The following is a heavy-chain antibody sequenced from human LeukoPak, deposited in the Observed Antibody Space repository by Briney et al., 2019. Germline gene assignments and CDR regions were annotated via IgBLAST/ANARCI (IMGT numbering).Heavy chain of an antibody. CDR1: GGSISSYY. J-gene: IGHJ4*02. CDR2: IHTSGTM. Sequence: SETLSLTCTVSGGSISSYYWSWIRQPAGKGLEWIGHIHTSGTMNYNASLKSRVRISVETSKNQFSLRLSSVTAADTAVYFCARGILRDYYDSSGFYHRGGVGYWGQGTLVTVSS. D-gene: IGHD3-22*01. CDR3: ARGILRDYYDSSGFYHRGGVGY. V-gene: IGHV4-4*07.